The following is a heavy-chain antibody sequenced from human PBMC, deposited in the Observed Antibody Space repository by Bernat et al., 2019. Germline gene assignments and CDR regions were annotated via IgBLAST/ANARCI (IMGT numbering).Heavy chain of an antibody. V-gene: IGHV3-7*03. CDR3: VRDTDY. Sequence: EVQLVESGGDLVQPGGSLTLSCAASGFNFRSSWMRWIRQAPGKGLEWVANIKGDGSETYYVDAVKGRFTISRDNTKNSMYLQMNRLRDEDTALYYCVRDTDYWGQGTLVTVSS. J-gene: IGHJ4*02. CDR1: GFNFRSSW. CDR2: IKGDGSET.